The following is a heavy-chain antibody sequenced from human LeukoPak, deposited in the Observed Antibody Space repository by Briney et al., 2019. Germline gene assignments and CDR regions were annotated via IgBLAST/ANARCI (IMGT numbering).Heavy chain of an antibody. V-gene: IGHV1-2*04. CDR2: INPNRGGT. D-gene: IGHD3-10*01. Sequence: ASVKVSCKASGYTFTGYYMHWVRQAPGQGLEWMGWINPNRGGTNYAQKFQGWVTMTRDTSISTAYMELSSLRSEDTAVYYCARGGLWFGELVPDSAEYFQHWGQGTLVTVSS. J-gene: IGHJ1*01. CDR3: ARGGLWFGELVPDSAEYFQH. CDR1: GYTFTGYY.